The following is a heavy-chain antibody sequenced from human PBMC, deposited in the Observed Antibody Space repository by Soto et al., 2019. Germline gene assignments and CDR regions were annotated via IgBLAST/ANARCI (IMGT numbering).Heavy chain of an antibody. J-gene: IGHJ6*02. CDR1: GFTFSSYA. D-gene: IGHD6-13*01. V-gene: IGHV3-30-3*01. CDR3: ARDHASSWYDWNYYYYGMDV. CDR2: ISYDGSNK. Sequence: ESVGGVVQPGRSLRLSCAASGFTFSSYAMHWVRQAPGKGLEWVAVISYDGSNKYYADSVKGRFTISRDNSKNTLYLQMNSLRAEDTAVYYCARDHASSWYDWNYYYYGMDVWGQGTTVTVSS.